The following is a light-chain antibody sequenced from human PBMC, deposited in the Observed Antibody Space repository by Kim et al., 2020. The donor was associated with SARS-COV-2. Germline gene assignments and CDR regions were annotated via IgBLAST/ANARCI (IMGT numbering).Light chain of an antibody. Sequence: AAVGDKVTIPCRASQSISSYLKWYQHKPGKVPKLLIYAASSLQSGVPSRFSGSGSGTDFTLTISSLQPEDFATYCCQQSYITPHTFGQGTKVDIK. V-gene: IGKV1-39*01. J-gene: IGKJ1*01. CDR3: QQSYITPHT. CDR2: AAS. CDR1: QSISSY.